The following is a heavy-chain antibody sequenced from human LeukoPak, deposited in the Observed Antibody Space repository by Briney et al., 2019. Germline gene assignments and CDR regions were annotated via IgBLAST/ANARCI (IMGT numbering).Heavy chain of an antibody. CDR2: IIPIFGTA. Sequence: GASVKVSCKASGGTFSSYAISWVRQAPGQGLEWMGGIIPIFGTANYAQRLQGRVTITTDESTSTAYMELSSLRSEDTAVYYCARYSGSHSADYWGQGTLVTVSS. CDR1: GGTFSSYA. V-gene: IGHV1-69*05. D-gene: IGHD1-26*01. CDR3: ARYSGSHSADY. J-gene: IGHJ4*02.